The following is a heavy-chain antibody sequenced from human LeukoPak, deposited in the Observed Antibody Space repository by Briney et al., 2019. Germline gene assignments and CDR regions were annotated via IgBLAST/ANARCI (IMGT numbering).Heavy chain of an antibody. V-gene: IGHV1-8*01. CDR3: AREGRGVPGAIAAVKGFDY. CDR2: MNPNSGNT. Sequence: GASVKVSCKASGYTFTSYDINWVRQATGQGLEWMGWMNPNSGNTGYAQKFQGRVTMTRDMSTSTVYMELSSLRSEDTAIYYYAREGRGVPGAIAAVKGFDYWGQGTLVTVSS. D-gene: IGHD6-13*01. CDR1: GYTFTSYD. J-gene: IGHJ4*02.